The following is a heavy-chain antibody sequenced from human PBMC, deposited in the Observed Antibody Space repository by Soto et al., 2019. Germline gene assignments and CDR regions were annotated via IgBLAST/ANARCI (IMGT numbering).Heavy chain of an antibody. V-gene: IGHV3-13*01. D-gene: IGHD1-26*01. CDR1: GFTFSSYG. CDR3: ARPLGATTFLDF. CDR2: IGTGADT. J-gene: IGHJ4*02. Sequence: GGSLRLSCAASGFTFSSYGMHWVRQATGKGLEWVSGIGTGADTYYRDSVKGRFTISRENARNSLYLQMNSLRAEDSAVYYCARPLGATTFLDFWGQGTLVTVSS.